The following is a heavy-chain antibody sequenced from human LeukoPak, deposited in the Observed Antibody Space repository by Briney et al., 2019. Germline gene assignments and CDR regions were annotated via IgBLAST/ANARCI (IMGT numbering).Heavy chain of an antibody. Sequence: GASVKVSCKASGGTFSSYVISWVRQAPGQGLEWMGRIIPILGIANYAQKFQGRVTISADKSTSTAYMELSSLRSEDTAVYYCARAPNRYDSSGYYGYWGQGTLVTVSS. D-gene: IGHD3-22*01. CDR1: GGTFSSYV. CDR2: IIPILGIA. V-gene: IGHV1-69*04. J-gene: IGHJ4*02. CDR3: ARAPNRYDSSGYYGY.